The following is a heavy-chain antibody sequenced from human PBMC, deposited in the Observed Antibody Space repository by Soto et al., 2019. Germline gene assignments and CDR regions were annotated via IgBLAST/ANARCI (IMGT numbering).Heavy chain of an antibody. V-gene: IGHV3-30*18. Sequence: ESGGGVVQPGRSLRLSCAASGFTFSSYGMHWVRQAPGKGLEWVAVISYDGSKKYYADSVKGRFTISRDNSKNTLYLQMNSLRAEDTAVYYCAKDAGWLQFTLDYWGQGTLVTVSS. CDR3: AKDAGWLQFTLDY. J-gene: IGHJ4*02. D-gene: IGHD5-12*01. CDR1: GFTFSSYG. CDR2: ISYDGSKK.